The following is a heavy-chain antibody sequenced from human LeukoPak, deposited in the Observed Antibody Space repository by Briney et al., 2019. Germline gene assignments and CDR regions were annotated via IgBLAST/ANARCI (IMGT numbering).Heavy chain of an antibody. J-gene: IGHJ3*01. Sequence: GGSLRLSCAASGFTFSIYTMSWVRQAPGKGLEWVSAINQGGDTSYAASVKGHLTISRDNSKNTLYLQMNSLRLEDTAVYYCAKSAVAVGLGAFDVWGRGTVVTVSS. D-gene: IGHD3-16*01. CDR3: AKSAVAVGLGAFDV. V-gene: IGHV3-23*01. CDR2: INQGGDT. CDR1: GFTFSIYT.